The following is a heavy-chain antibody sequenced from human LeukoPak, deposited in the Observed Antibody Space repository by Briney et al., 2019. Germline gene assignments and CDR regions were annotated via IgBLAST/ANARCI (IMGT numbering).Heavy chain of an antibody. J-gene: IGHJ1*01. CDR2: INPSGGST. D-gene: IGHD3-22*01. CDR3: ARGRRYYYDSIGYPEYFQH. CDR1: GYTFTSYY. Sequence: ASVKVSCKASGYTFTSYYMHWVRQAPGQGLEWMGIINPSGGSTSYAQKFQGRVTMTRDTSTSTVYMGLSSLRSEDTAVYYCARGRRYYYDSIGYPEYFQHWGQGTLVTVSS. V-gene: IGHV1-46*01.